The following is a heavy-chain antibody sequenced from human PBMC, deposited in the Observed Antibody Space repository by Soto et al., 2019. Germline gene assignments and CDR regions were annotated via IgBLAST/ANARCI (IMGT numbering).Heavy chain of an antibody. CDR1: GFSLRTSEVG. D-gene: IGHD3-10*01. CDR2: IYWDDDK. V-gene: IGHV2-5*02. J-gene: IGHJ6*02. Sequence: QITLKESGPTLVKPTQTLTLTCTFSGFSLRTSEVGVGWIRQSPGKALEWLALIYWDDDKRYSPSLKSRLTLGKDTSNNLVVLIMANMDPVDTGTYYCTHITYYGSGRGGLDVWGQGTTVTVSS. CDR3: THITYYGSGRGGLDV.